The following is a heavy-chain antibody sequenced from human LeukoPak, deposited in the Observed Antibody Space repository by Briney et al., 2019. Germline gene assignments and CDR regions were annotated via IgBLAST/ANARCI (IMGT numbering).Heavy chain of an antibody. CDR3: ARGLYYFDS. V-gene: IGHV3-7*01. CDR1: GFTFNFFW. J-gene: IGHJ4*02. CDR2: IKHDGSEK. Sequence: GGSLRLSCAASGFTFNFFWMTWVRQAPGKGLEWVANIKHDGSEKYYLDSVKGRFTISRDNVNNSLFLQMNSLRAEDTALYYCARGLYYFDSWGQGTLVTVSS.